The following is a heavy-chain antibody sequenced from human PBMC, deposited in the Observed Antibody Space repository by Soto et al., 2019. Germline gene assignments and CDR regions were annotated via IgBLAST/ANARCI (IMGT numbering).Heavy chain of an antibody. V-gene: IGHV3-23*01. J-gene: IGHJ4*02. D-gene: IGHD2-2*01. CDR1: GFTFSSYA. Sequence: GGSLRLSCAASGFTFSSYAMTWVRQAPGKGLEWVSGISVSAGSTYYADSVEGRFTISRDNSKNTLYLQMNSLRVEDTAVYYCAKDGGRSTGRLDYWGQGTLVTVSS. CDR3: AKDGGRSTGRLDY. CDR2: ISVSAGST.